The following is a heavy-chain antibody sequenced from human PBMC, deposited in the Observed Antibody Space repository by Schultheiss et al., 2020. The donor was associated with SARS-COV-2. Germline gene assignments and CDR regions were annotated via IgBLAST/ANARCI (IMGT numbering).Heavy chain of an antibody. V-gene: IGHV4-39*01. CDR2: IYYSGST. CDR1: GGSISSSSYY. D-gene: IGHD3-10*01. Sequence: SETLSLTCTVSGGSISSSSYYWSWIRQPPGKGLEWIGSIYYSGSTYYNPSLKSRVTISVDTSKNQFSLKLSSVTAADTAVYYCARRGITSLRDYYYGMDVWGQGTTVTVSS. CDR3: ARRGITSLRDYYYGMDV. J-gene: IGHJ6*02.